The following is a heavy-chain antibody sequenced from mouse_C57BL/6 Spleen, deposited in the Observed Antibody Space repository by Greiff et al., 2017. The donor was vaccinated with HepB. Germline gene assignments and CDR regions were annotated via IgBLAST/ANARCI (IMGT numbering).Heavy chain of an antibody. D-gene: IGHD1-1*01. CDR1: GYTFTSYT. V-gene: IGHV1-4*01. Sequence: VKLMESGAELARPGASVKMSCKASGYTFTSYTMHWVKQRPGQGLEWIGYINPSSGYTKYNQKFKDKATLTADKSSSTAYMQPSSLTSEDSAVYYCARAEGALFTVVAYYFDCWGQGTTLTVSS. J-gene: IGHJ2*01. CDR2: INPSSGYT. CDR3: ARAEGALFTVVAYYFDC.